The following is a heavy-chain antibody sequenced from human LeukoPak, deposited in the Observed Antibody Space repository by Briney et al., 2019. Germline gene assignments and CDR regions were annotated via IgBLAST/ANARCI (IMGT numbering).Heavy chain of an antibody. V-gene: IGHV4-61*02. Sequence: PSETLSLTCTVSGGSISSGNYYWSWIRQPAGKGLEWIGRIYTSGSTNYNPSLKSRVTISVDTSKNQFSLKLSSVTAADTAVYYCASTSAYYYDSSGYYYHFDYWGQGTLVTVSS. CDR3: ASTSAYYYDSSGYYYHFDY. J-gene: IGHJ4*02. D-gene: IGHD3-22*01. CDR1: GGSISSGNYY. CDR2: IYTSGST.